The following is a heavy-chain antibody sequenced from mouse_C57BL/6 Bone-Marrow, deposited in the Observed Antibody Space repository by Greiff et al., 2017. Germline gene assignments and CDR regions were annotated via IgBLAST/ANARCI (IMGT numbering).Heavy chain of an antibody. CDR3: ARHKGYDYDWFAD. CDR2: INSDGGST. D-gene: IGHD2-4*01. CDR1: EYEFPSHD. J-gene: IGHJ3*01. V-gene: IGHV5-2*01. Sequence: EVKLMESGGGLVQPGESLKLSCESNEYEFPSHDMSWVRKTPEKRLELVAAINSDGGSTYYPDTLERRFIISRDNTNNTLYLQMSSLRSEATALYYCARHKGYDYDWFADWGQGTLVTVSA.